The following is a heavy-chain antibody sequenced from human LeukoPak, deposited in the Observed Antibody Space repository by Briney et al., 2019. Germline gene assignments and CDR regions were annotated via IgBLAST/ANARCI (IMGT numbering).Heavy chain of an antibody. D-gene: IGHD3-9*01. CDR3: ARGNYDILTGYGTAGMDV. J-gene: IGHJ6*04. CDR1: GFTFSSYA. V-gene: IGHV3-30-3*01. CDR2: ISYDGSNN. Sequence: PGRSLRLSCAASGFTFSSYAMHWVRQAPGKGLEWVAVISYDGSNNYYADSVKGRFTISRDNSKNTLCLQMNSLRAEDTAVYYCARGNYDILTGYGTAGMDVWGKGTTVTVSS.